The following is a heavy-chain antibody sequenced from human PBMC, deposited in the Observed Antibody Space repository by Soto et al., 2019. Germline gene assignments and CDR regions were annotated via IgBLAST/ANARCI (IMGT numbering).Heavy chain of an antibody. Sequence: QVQLVQSGAEVKKPGASVKVSCKAPGYTFTSYYMHWERQDPGQGLEWMGIINPSGGSTRYAQKSQGRVTMTTETSASTVYMELSSLRSEDTAVDYCARGSYGSGPFTSWGQGTLVTVSS. J-gene: IGHJ4*02. CDR2: INPSGGST. V-gene: IGHV1-46*01. CDR1: GYTFTSYY. CDR3: ARGSYGSGPFTS. D-gene: IGHD3-10*01.